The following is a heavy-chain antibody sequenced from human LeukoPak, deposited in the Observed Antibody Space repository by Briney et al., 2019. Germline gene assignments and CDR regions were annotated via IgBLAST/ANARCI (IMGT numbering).Heavy chain of an antibody. CDR2: IYYSGST. Sequence: SETLSLTRTVSGGSVSRSPYYWGWIRQPPGKGLEWIGNIYYSGSTYYNPSLKSRVTISVDTSKNQFSLKLSSVTAADTAVYYCAIESGVAGPNYFDYWGQGTLVTVSS. CDR3: AIESGVAGPNYFDY. CDR1: GGSVSRSPYY. J-gene: IGHJ4*02. D-gene: IGHD6-19*01. V-gene: IGHV4-39*02.